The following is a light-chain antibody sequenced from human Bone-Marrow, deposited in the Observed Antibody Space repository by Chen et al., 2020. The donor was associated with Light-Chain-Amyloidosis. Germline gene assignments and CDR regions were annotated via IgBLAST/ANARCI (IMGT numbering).Light chain of an antibody. CDR2: YKTDSDK. V-gene: IGLV5-45*03. CDR3: MIWRSSFVV. CDR1: SGINVGTYR. J-gene: IGLJ2*01. Sequence: QAVLTQPSSLSASPGASASLTCTLRSGINVGTYRIYWYQQKPGSPPQYLLRYKTDSDKQQVSGVPSLFSGSTDASANAGILLISGLESEDEADYYCMIWRSSFVVFGGGTKLTVL.